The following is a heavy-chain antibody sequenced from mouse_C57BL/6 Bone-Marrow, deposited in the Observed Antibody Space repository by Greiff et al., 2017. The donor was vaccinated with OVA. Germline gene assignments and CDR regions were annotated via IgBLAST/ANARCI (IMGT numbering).Heavy chain of an antibody. Sequence: VQLQQSVAELARPGASVKLSCKASGYTFTSYGISWVKQRTGQGLEWIGEIYPRSGNTYYNEKFKGKATLTADKSSSTAYMELRSLTSEDSAVYFCARRVLPFDYWGQGTTLTVSS. D-gene: IGHD1-1*01. CDR3: ARRVLPFDY. V-gene: IGHV1-81*01. J-gene: IGHJ2*01. CDR2: IYPRSGNT. CDR1: GYTFTSYG.